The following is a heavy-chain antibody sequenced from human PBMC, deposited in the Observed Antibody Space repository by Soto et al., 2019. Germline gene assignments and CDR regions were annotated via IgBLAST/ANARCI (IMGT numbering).Heavy chain of an antibody. V-gene: IGHV1-3*01. CDR3: AGGLYCSSTSCYAVEYFQH. J-gene: IGHJ1*01. Sequence: ASVKVSCKASGYTFTSYAMHWVRQVPGQRLEWMGWINAGNGSTKYSQKFQGRVTITRDTSASTAYMELSSLRSEDTAVYYCAGGLYCSSTSCYAVEYFQHWGQGTLVTVSS. CDR2: INAGNGST. CDR1: GYTFTSYA. D-gene: IGHD2-2*01.